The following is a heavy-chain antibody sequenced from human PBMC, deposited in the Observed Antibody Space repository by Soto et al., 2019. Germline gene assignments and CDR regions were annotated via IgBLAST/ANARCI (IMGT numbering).Heavy chain of an antibody. V-gene: IGHV4-4*07. CDR3: ARDRLESLTYGIDV. J-gene: IGHJ6*02. Sequence: PSETLSLTCSVSGDSLIGYYWSWIRQPAGKGLEWIGGVYNSGRTNSNPSLKDRVTMSVDLSKNQFSPKMTSVTAADTAVYYCARDRLESLTYGIDVWGQGTTVTVS. D-gene: IGHD3-10*01. CDR2: VYNSGRT. CDR1: GDSLIGYY.